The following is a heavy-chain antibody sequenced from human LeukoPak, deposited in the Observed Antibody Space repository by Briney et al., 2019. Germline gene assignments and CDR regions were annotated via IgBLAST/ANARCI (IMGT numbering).Heavy chain of an antibody. CDR1: GFVFSDAW. V-gene: IGHV3-15*01. CDR2: IKSKTNGGTT. CDR3: STMSAIFGVVIPDY. Sequence: KAGGSLRLSCAVSGFVFSDAWMSWVRQAPGKGLEWVGRIKSKTNGGTTDYAAPVKGRFSISRDDSKNTLFLQMYSLRTEDTGVYYWSTMSAIFGVVIPDYWGQGTLVSVSP. D-gene: IGHD3-3*01. J-gene: IGHJ4*02.